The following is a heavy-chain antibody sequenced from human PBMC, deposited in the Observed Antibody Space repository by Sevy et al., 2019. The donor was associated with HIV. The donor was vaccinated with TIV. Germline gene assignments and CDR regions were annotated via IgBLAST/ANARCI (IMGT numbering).Heavy chain of an antibody. CDR1: GFTFSSYA. J-gene: IGHJ3*02. CDR3: ANDVGATGGDAFDI. V-gene: IGHV3-23*01. Sequence: GGSLRLSCAVSGFTFSSYAMSWVRHAPGKGLEWVSAITGRGDSTYYADSVKGRFTISRDNSKNTLYVQMNSLRAEDTAVYYCANDVGATGGDAFDIWGQGTLVTVSS. CDR2: ITGRGDST. D-gene: IGHD1-26*01.